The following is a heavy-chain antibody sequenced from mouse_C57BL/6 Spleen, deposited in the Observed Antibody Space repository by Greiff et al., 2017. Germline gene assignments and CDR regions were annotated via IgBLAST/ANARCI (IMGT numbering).Heavy chain of an antibody. CDR2: IDPETGGT. Sequence: VQLQQSGAELVRPGASVTLSCKASGYTFTDYEMHWVKQTPVHGLEWIGAIDPETGGTAYNQKFKGKAILTADKSSSTAYMELRSLTSEDSAVYYCTRSRGNYDAMDYWGQGTSVTVSS. V-gene: IGHV1-15*01. CDR3: TRSRGNYDAMDY. CDR1: GYTFTDYE. D-gene: IGHD2-1*01. J-gene: IGHJ4*01.